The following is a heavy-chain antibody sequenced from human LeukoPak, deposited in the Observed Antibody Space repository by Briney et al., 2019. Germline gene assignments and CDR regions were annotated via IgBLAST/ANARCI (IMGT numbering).Heavy chain of an antibody. CDR1: GGSISSSTYY. Sequence: SETLSLTCTVSGGSISSSTYYWGWIRQPPGKGLEWIGTISYSGTTYYSPSLKSRVTISIDTSKNQFYLKLSSLTAADTAVYYCARRDDSSGYHKIFDYWGPGTLVTVSS. V-gene: IGHV4-39*01. D-gene: IGHD3-22*01. J-gene: IGHJ4*02. CDR3: ARRDDSSGYHKIFDY. CDR2: ISYSGTT.